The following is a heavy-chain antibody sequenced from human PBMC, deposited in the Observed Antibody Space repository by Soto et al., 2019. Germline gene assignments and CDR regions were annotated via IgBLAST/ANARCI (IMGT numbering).Heavy chain of an antibody. Sequence: SVKVSCKASGGTFSSDAISWVRQAPGQGLEWMGGIIPIFGTANYAQKFQGRVTITADESTSTAYMELSSLRSEDTAVYYCARGVQLVPDAFDIWGQGTMVTVS. CDR3: ARGVQLVPDAFDI. V-gene: IGHV1-69*13. CDR1: GGTFSSDA. CDR2: IIPIFGTA. J-gene: IGHJ3*02. D-gene: IGHD1-1*01.